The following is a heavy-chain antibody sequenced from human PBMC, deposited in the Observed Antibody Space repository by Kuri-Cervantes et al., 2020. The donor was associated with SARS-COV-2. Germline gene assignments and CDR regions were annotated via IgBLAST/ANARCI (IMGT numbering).Heavy chain of an antibody. CDR3: VRGWKCELLR. D-gene: IGHD3-3*01. CDR2: TYSGGST. Sequence: SETLSLTCSVPSGSISNYYWNWIRQPAGKGLEWIGRTYSGGSTNYNPSLKSRVTMSVDTSKNQFSLNLYSVTAADTAVYFCVRGWKCELLRWGRGILVTVSS. J-gene: IGHJ4*02. V-gene: IGHV4-4*07. CDR1: SGSISNYY.